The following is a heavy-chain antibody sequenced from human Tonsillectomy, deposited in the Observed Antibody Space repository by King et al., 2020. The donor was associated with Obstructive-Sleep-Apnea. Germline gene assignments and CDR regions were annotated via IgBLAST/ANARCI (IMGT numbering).Heavy chain of an antibody. CDR1: GGSISSDGYY. D-gene: IGHD3-10*01. J-gene: IGHJ4*02. CDR2: IYYSGST. V-gene: IGHV4-31*03. Sequence: VQLQESGPGLVKPSQTLSLTCIVSGGSISSDGYYWSWIRQHPGKGLEWIAYIYYSGSTYYNPSLKSRVTISVDTSKNQLSLKLSSMTAADTAMYYCARGSPYYFDYWGQGTLVTVSS. CDR3: ARGSPYYFDY.